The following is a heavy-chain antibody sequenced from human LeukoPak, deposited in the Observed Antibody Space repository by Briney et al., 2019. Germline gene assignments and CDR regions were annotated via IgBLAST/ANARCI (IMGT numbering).Heavy chain of an antibody. V-gene: IGHV3-33*01. CDR2: IWYDGSNK. D-gene: IGHD2-15*01. CDR3: ARSDSHDAFDI. CDR1: GFTFSSYG. J-gene: IGHJ3*02. Sequence: GGSLRLSCAASGFTFSSYGMHWVRQAPGKGLEWVAVIWYDGSNKYYADSVKGRLTISRDNSKNTLYLQMNSLRAEDTAVYCCARSDSHDAFDIWGQGTMVTVSS.